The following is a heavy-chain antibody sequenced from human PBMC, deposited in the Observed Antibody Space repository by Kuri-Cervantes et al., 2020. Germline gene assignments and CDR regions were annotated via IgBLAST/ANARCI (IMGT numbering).Heavy chain of an antibody. CDR2: IYPGDSDT. CDR3: ARLEVTAMVDY. J-gene: IGHJ4*02. CDR1: GHSSTSYW. D-gene: IGHD5-18*01. V-gene: IGHV5-51*01. Sequence: KVFCKASGHSSTSYWIGWGRQMPEKGLEWMEIIYPGDSDTRYSPSFQGQVTITADKSISTAYLQWSSLKGSDPVMYYCARLEVTAMVDYWGQGTLVTVS.